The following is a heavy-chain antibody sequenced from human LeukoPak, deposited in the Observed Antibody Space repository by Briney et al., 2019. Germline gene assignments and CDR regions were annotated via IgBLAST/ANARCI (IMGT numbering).Heavy chain of an antibody. J-gene: IGHJ4*02. CDR3: GRKISGSYYGLDY. D-gene: IGHD1-26*01. Sequence: GESLNISCKCSGYTFANYWIGWVRQMPGKGLEWMGIIYPADSETRYSPSFQGQVTISVDKSISTAYLQWSSLKASDTAMYYCGRKISGSYYGLDYWGQGPLVTVSS. V-gene: IGHV5-51*01. CDR1: GYTFANYW. CDR2: IYPADSET.